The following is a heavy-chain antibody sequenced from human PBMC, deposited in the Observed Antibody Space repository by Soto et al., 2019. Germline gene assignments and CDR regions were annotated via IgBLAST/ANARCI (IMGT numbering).Heavy chain of an antibody. J-gene: IGHJ6*02. Sequence: SLTCAVYGGSFSGYYWSWIRQPPGKGLEWIGEINHSGSTNYNPSLKSRVTISVDTSKNQFSLKLSSVTAADTAVYYCAGAPEVAAAGDTPQDYYGMDVWGQGTTVTVSS. CDR1: GGSFSGYY. D-gene: IGHD6-13*01. CDR3: AGAPEVAAAGDTPQDYYGMDV. V-gene: IGHV4-34*01. CDR2: INHSGST.